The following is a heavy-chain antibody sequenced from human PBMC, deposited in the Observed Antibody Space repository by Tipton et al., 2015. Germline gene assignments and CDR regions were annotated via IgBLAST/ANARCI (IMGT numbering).Heavy chain of an antibody. CDR3: ARAINCAGDFGLGAFDY. CDR1: GFSLSTTEMC. J-gene: IGHJ4*02. V-gene: IGHV2-70*01. D-gene: IGHD2-21*02. CDR2: IDWDDDV. Sequence: LVKPTQTLTLTCTFSGFSLSTTEMCVSWIRQPPGKALEWLALIDWDDDVYYRTSLKTRLTISKGTSKNQVVLTMTNMDPVDTATYYCARAINCAGDFGLGAFDYWGQGTLVTVSS.